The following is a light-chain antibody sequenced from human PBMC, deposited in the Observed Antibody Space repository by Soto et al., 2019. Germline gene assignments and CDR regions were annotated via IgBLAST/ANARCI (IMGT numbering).Light chain of an antibody. J-gene: IGLJ2*01. V-gene: IGLV6-57*01. CDR2: EDN. CDR3: QSYDSSNQNVV. CDR1: SGSIASNY. Sequence: NFMLTQPHSVSESPGKTVTISCTRSSGSIASNYVQWYQQRPGSSPTTVIYEDNQRPSGVPDRFSGSIDSSSNSASLTISGLKTEDEADYYCQSYDSSNQNVVFGRGTKLTVL.